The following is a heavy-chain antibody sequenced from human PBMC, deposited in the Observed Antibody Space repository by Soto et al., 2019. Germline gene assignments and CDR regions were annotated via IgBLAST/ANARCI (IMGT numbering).Heavy chain of an antibody. J-gene: IGHJ4*02. CDR2: ITSSSNYI. Sequence: GGSLRLSCAASGFTFSSYNMNWVRQAPGKGLEWVSSITSSSNYIYYADSLKGRFTISRDNAKNSLYLQMNSLRAEDTAVYYCARDYDSAYDLVSQDYWGQGTLVTVSS. CDR3: ARDYDSAYDLVSQDY. V-gene: IGHV3-21*01. CDR1: GFTFSSYN. D-gene: IGHD5-12*01.